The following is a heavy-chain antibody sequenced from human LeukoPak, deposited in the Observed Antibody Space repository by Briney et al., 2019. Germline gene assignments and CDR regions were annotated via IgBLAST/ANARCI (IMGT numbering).Heavy chain of an antibody. D-gene: IGHD2-2*02. CDR3: ASDRRRRCSSTSCYSPYYYYYMDV. J-gene: IGHJ6*03. Sequence: ASVKVSCKASGYTLTSYYMHWVRQAHGQGLEWMGIINPSGGSTSYAQTFQGRVTITRDMSTSTGYMELSSLRSEDTAVYYCASDRRRRCSSTSCYSPYYYYYMDVWGKGTTVTVSS. CDR2: INPSGGST. CDR1: GYTLTSYY. V-gene: IGHV1-46*01.